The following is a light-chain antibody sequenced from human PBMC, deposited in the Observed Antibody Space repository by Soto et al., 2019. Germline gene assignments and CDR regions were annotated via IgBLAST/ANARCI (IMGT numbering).Light chain of an antibody. V-gene: IGKV3-11*01. CDR3: QQRSNWPPVFT. CDR2: DAS. J-gene: IGKJ3*01. CDR1: QSVNSY. Sequence: EIVLTQSPATLSLSPGERATLSCRASQSVNSYLAWYQPKPGQAPRLLIYDASSRATGIPARFSGSGSGTDFTLTISSLEPEDFAVYYCQQRSNWPPVFTFGPGTKVDIK.